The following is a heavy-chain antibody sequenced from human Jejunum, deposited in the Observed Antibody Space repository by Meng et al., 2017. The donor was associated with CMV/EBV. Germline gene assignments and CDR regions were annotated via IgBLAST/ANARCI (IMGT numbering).Heavy chain of an antibody. CDR1: GFSVNPRGVA. D-gene: IGHD3-9*01. Sequence: QIPVKGSGPTLVQPTNTLTLTCTFSGFSVNPRGVAVGWIRQPPGKALECLALIYWDDDKRYSPSLKSRLTITRDSSRNQVVLTMTNMHPVDTATYFCARTGSYDNFLDSWGQGILVTVSS. V-gene: IGHV2-5*02. CDR3: ARTGSYDNFLDS. J-gene: IGHJ4*02. CDR2: IYWDDDK.